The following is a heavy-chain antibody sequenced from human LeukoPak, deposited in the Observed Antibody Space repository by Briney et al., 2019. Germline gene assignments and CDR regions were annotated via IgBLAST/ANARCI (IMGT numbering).Heavy chain of an antibody. CDR2: IYYSGST. Sequence: SETLSLTCTVSGGSVSSYYWSWIRQPPGKGLEWIWYIYYSGSTYYNPSLKSRITISVDTSKNQFSLKLSSVTAADTAVYYCARRGSYYYYYYMDVWGKGTTVTVSS. CDR3: ARRGSYYYYYYMDV. CDR1: GGSVSSYY. J-gene: IGHJ6*03. V-gene: IGHV4-59*08. D-gene: IGHD1-26*01.